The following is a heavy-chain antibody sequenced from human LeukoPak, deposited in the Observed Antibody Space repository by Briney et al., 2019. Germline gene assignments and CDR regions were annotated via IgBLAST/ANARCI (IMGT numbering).Heavy chain of an antibody. CDR2: IDPSDSYT. CDR1: GXSFTSYC. J-gene: IGHJ1*01. CDR3: AGAGIAVAGNAEYFQH. V-gene: IGHV5-10-1*01. Sequence: GESLKISFKGSGXSFTSYCISWVRQMPGKGLEWMGRIDPSDSYTNYSPSFQGHVTISADKSISTAYLQWSSLKASDTAMYYCAGAGIAVAGNAEYFQHWGQGTLVTVSS. D-gene: IGHD6-19*01.